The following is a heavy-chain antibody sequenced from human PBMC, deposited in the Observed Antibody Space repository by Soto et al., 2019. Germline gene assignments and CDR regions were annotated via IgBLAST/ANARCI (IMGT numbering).Heavy chain of an antibody. V-gene: IGHV4-30-4*01. D-gene: IGHD1-26*01. CDR2: IYHTGSS. Sequence: SETLSLTCTVSGVSISSGDFYWSWIRQPPGKGLEWIGYIYHTGSSQYHPSLRGRVAFSMDTSKNQFSLELRSVTAADTAMYYCARSRYSGSYGFLRRVYNWFDPWAREPWSPSPQ. CDR3: ARSRYSGSYGFLRRVYNWFDP. J-gene: IGHJ5*02. CDR1: GVSISSGDFY.